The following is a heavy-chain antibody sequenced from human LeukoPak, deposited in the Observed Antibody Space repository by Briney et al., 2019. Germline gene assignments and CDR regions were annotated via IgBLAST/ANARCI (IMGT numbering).Heavy chain of an antibody. CDR2: IKQDGSER. V-gene: IGHV3-7*05. Sequence: GGSLRLSCAASGLTFNNAWMSWVRQAPGKGLEWVANIKQDGSERYYADSVRGRFTISRDNAKSSLYLQLNSLRVEDTAVYHCASTQTFDYWGQGTLVTVPS. J-gene: IGHJ4*02. CDR3: ASTQTFDY. CDR1: GLTFNNAW.